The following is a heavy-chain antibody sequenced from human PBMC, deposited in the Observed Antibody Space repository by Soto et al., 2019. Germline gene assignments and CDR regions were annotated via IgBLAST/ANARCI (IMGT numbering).Heavy chain of an antibody. V-gene: IGHV3-30*04. Sequence: GGSLRLSCVPSGFPFSTYAMHWVRPAPGKGLEWVAIISYDGTNKYYADSVKGRFTISRDNSKNTLYLQMNSLRVEDTALYYCAKDRGRYCSGGTCYLFDSWGQGALVTVSS. D-gene: IGHD2-15*01. J-gene: IGHJ4*02. CDR2: ISYDGTNK. CDR1: GFPFSTYA. CDR3: AKDRGRYCSGGTCYLFDS.